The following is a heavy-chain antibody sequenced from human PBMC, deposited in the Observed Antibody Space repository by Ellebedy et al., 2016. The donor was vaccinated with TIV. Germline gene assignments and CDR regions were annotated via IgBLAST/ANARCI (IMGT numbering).Heavy chain of an antibody. Sequence: AASVKVSCKASGYTFTSNYMHWVRQSPGQGLEWMGIINPSGCSTSYAQKFQGRVTVTRETATSTVYMELNSLRAEDTAVYHCASGGDSSGYLFDYWGQGTLVTVSS. CDR1: GYTFTSNY. CDR2: INPSGCST. CDR3: ASGGDSSGYLFDY. V-gene: IGHV1-46*01. J-gene: IGHJ4*02. D-gene: IGHD3-22*01.